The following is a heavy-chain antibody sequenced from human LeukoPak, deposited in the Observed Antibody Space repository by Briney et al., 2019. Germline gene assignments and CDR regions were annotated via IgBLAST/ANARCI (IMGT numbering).Heavy chain of an antibody. CDR2: ISYDGSNK. D-gene: IGHD3/OR15-3a*01. J-gene: IGHJ1*01. CDR3: ARGPLFFDRSPGILDS. CDR1: GFTFSSYA. Sequence: GGSLRLSCAASGFTFSSYAMHWVRQAPGKGLEWVAVISYDGSNKYYADSVKGRFTISRDNSKNTLYLQMNSLRAEDTAVYYWARGPLFFDRSPGILDSWAQAPLVTVSS. V-gene: IGHV3-30-3*01.